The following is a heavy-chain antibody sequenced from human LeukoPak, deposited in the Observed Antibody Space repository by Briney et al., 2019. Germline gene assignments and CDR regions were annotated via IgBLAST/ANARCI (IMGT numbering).Heavy chain of an antibody. J-gene: IGHJ4*02. D-gene: IGHD3-22*01. CDR2: IQKDGSEK. CDR1: GFTFSNHW. V-gene: IGHV3-7*01. Sequence: GGSLTLSCVASGFTFSNHWMSWVRQAPGKGLEWVANIQKDGSEKHYVASVEGRFTISRDNAENSLFLQWNSLRADDTAVYYCVRLWDNSGFFGYWGQGALVTASS. CDR3: VRLWDNSGFFGY.